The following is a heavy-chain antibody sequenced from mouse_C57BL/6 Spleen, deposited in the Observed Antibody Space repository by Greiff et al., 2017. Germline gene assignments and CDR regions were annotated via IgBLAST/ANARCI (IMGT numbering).Heavy chain of an antibody. J-gene: IGHJ4*01. CDR2: IDPSDSET. V-gene: IGHV1-52*01. CDR1: GYTFTSYW. D-gene: IGHD1-1*01. Sequence: VQLQQPGAELVRPGSSVKLSCKASGYTFTSYWMHWVKQRPIQGLEWIGNIDPSDSETHYNQKFKDKATLTVDKSSSTAYMQLSSLTSEDSAVYYCARWRYGSNYAMDYWGQGTSVTVSS. CDR3: ARWRYGSNYAMDY.